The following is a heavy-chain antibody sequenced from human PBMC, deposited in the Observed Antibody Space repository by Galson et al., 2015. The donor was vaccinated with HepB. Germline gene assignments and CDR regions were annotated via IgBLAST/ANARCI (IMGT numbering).Heavy chain of an antibody. CDR3: AVGATNFDY. Sequence: SLRLSCAASGFTFSSYGMHWVRQAPGKGLEWVAVISYDGSNKYYADSVKGRFTISRDNSKNTLYLQMNSLRAEDSAVYYCAVGATNFDYWGQGTLVTVSS. J-gene: IGHJ4*02. CDR2: ISYDGSNK. V-gene: IGHV3-30*03. D-gene: IGHD1-26*01. CDR1: GFTFSSYG.